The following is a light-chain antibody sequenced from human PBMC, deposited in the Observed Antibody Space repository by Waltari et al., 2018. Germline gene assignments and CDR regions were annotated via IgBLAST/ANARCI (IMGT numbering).Light chain of an antibody. CDR1: QSVSSN. J-gene: IGKJ2*01. Sequence: EMVMTQSPATLSVSPGERVTLSCRASQSVSSNLAWYQQKSGQAPRLLIYDTSTRATGVPARFSGSASGTDFTLTISSLQSEDFAVYYCQHYNNWPPTYTFGQGTRLEIK. CDR2: DTS. CDR3: QHYNNWPPTYT. V-gene: IGKV3-15*01.